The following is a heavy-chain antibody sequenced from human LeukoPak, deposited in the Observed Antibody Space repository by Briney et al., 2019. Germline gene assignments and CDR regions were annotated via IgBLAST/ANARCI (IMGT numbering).Heavy chain of an antibody. CDR2: IIGRGTIT. CDR1: GFTFSNYA. Sequence: GGSLRLSCAASGFTFSNYALSWVRQAPGKGLEWVSAIIGRGTITYYADSVKGRFTISRDNSKNTLYLQMNSLRAEDTAVYYCARGGGYSSPSYDYWGQGTLVTVSS. CDR3: ARGGGYSSPSYDY. D-gene: IGHD6-13*01. V-gene: IGHV3-23*01. J-gene: IGHJ4*02.